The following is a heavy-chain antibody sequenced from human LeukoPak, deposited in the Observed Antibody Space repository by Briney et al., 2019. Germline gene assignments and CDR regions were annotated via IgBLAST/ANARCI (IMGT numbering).Heavy chain of an antibody. CDR2: ISSSSDTI. Sequence: GGSLSLSCTASGFTFGPYTMNWVRQAPGKGLEWASHISSSSDTIYYADSVKGRFTISRDNAKNSLFLQMNSLRAEDTAVYYCASGMRVGPNIWGQGTLVTVSS. CDR3: ASGMRVGPNI. V-gene: IGHV3-48*04. D-gene: IGHD1-26*01. J-gene: IGHJ4*02. CDR1: GFTFGPYT.